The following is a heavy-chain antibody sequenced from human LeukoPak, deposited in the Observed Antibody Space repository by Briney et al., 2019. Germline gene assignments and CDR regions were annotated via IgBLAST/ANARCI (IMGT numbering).Heavy chain of an antibody. J-gene: IGHJ5*02. CDR2: ISSSGSTI. CDR3: ARSLVVGATYPYH. V-gene: IGHV3-48*03. CDR1: GFTFSSYE. D-gene: IGHD1-26*01. Sequence: GGSLRLSCAASGFTFSSYEMNWVRQAPGKGLEWVSYISSSGSTIYYADSVKGRFTISRDNSKNTLYLQLNSLRAEDTAVYYCARSLVVGATYPYHWGQGTLVTVSS.